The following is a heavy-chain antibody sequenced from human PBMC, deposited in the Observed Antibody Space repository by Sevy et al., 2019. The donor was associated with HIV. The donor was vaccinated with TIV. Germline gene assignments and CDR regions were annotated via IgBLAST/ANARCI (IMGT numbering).Heavy chain of an antibody. CDR2: IRYDGSNK. CDR1: GFTFSSYG. Sequence: GGCLRLSCAASGFTFSSYGMHWVRQAPGKGLEWVAFIRYDGSNKYYADSVKGRFTISRDNSKNMLYLQMNSLRAEDTAVYYCSKEQGGIVGIDYWGQGTLVTVSS. V-gene: IGHV3-30*02. CDR3: SKEQGGIVGIDY. J-gene: IGHJ4*02. D-gene: IGHD1-26*01.